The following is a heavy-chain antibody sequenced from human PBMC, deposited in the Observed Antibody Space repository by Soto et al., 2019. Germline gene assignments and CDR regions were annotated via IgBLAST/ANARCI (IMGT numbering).Heavy chain of an antibody. J-gene: IGHJ6*03. Sequence: QVQLQESGPGLVKPSQTLSLTCIVSGDSISRGGYFWTRIRQHPGKGLEWIGYIYDSGSAFYNPSLKRRVTMSVDTSKNQFSLNLRSVTAADTAVFYCARGILRPNHYMDVWGKGTAVAVSS. CDR1: GDSISRGGYF. CDR3: ARGILRPNHYMDV. D-gene: IGHD1-26*01. CDR2: IYDSGSA. V-gene: IGHV4-31*03.